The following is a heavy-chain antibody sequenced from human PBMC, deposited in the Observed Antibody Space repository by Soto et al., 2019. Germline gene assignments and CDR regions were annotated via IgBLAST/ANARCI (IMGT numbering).Heavy chain of an antibody. Sequence: QLQLQESGPGLVKPSETLSLTCTVSGGSISSSSYYWGWIRQPPGKGLEWIGSIYYSGSTYYNPSLKSRVTISVDTSKNQFSLKLSSVTAADTAVYYCARADQWLVPDYWGQGTLVTVSS. CDR1: GGSISSSSYY. V-gene: IGHV4-39*01. J-gene: IGHJ4*02. CDR3: ARADQWLVPDY. CDR2: IYYSGST. D-gene: IGHD6-19*01.